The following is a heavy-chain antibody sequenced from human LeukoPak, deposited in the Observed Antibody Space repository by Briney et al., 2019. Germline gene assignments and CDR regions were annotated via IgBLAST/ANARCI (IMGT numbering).Heavy chain of an antibody. CDR1: GGSISSSSYY. J-gene: IGHJ4*02. V-gene: IGHV4-39*01. CDR2: IYYSGST. Sequence: SETLSLTCTVSGGSISSSSYYWGWIRQPPGKGLEWIGSIYYSGSTYYNPSLKSRVTISVDTSKNQFSLKLSSVTAADTAVYYCARLTVGSGTWDYFDYWGQGTLVTVSA. CDR3: ARLTVGSGTWDYFDY. D-gene: IGHD3-3*01.